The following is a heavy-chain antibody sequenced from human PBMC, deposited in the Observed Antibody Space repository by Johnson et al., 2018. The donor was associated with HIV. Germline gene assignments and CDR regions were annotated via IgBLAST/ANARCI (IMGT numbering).Heavy chain of an antibody. Sequence: VQLVESGGGLVQPGGSLRLSCAASGFTFTSYAMSWVRQPPGKGLEWVSGISPSGGSTYYADSGNDRFSISTDNAKNTLHPQMNSLNIEDTAVYYCARDLLYNWERRTDAFDIWGQGTMVTVSS. CDR3: ARDLLYNWERRTDAFDI. J-gene: IGHJ3*02. D-gene: IGHD1-20*01. V-gene: IGHV3-23*04. CDR2: ISPSGGST. CDR1: GFTFTSYA.